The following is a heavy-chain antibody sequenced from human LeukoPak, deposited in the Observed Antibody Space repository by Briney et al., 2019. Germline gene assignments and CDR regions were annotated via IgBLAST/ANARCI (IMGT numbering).Heavy chain of an antibody. CDR1: GGSFSGYY. CDR2: INHKGAT. CDR3: ARGPHFYGSGSYEYSYYYYYYGMDV. Sequence: SETLSLTCAVYGGSFSGYYWTWVRQPPGKGLEWIGEINHKGATNYNPSLKSRVTISLDTSKYQFSLKLSSVTAADTAVYYCARGPHFYGSGSYEYSYYYYYYGMDVWGKGTAVTVSS. D-gene: IGHD3-10*01. J-gene: IGHJ6*04. V-gene: IGHV4-34*01.